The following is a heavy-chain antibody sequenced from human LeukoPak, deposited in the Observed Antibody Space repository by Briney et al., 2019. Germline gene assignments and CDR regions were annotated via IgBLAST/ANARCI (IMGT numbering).Heavy chain of an antibody. Sequence: HGESPKISCKGSGYSFTSYWIGWVRQMPGKGLEWMGIIYPGDSDTRYSPSFQGQVTISADKSISTAYLQWSSLKASDTAMYYCARQHRSIVGAPGYWGQGTLVTVSS. CDR3: ARQHRSIVGAPGY. J-gene: IGHJ4*02. D-gene: IGHD1-26*01. V-gene: IGHV5-51*01. CDR2: IYPGDSDT. CDR1: GYSFTSYW.